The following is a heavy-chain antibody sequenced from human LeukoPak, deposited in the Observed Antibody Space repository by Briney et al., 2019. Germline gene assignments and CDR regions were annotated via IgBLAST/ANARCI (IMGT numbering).Heavy chain of an antibody. V-gene: IGHV3-73*01. CDR2: IKTKANNDAT. Sequence: GGSLKLSCAASGFTFSASDIHWVRQASGKGLEWIGRIKTKANNDATAYAVSVKGRFTISRDESKNTAYLQMNSLKPEDTAVYYCTRLHRGAETDYYYYGLDVWGQGTTVAVSS. J-gene: IGHJ6*02. CDR1: GFTFSASD. CDR3: TRLHRGAETDYYYYGLDV. D-gene: IGHD1-26*01.